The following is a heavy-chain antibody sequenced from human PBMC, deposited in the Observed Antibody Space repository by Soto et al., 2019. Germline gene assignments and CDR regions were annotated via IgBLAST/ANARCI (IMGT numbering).Heavy chain of an antibody. V-gene: IGHV1-24*01. J-gene: IGHJ4*02. D-gene: IGHD4-4*01. CDR2: FDPEDGET. CDR3: AASDLTTVTTPLWDY. Sequence: QVPLVQSGAEVKKPGASVKVSCKVSGYTLTELSMHWVRQAPGKGLEWMGGFDPEDGETIYAQKFQGRVTMTEDTSTDTAYMELRSLRSEDTAVYYCAASDLTTVTTPLWDYWGQGTLVTVSS. CDR1: GYTLTELS.